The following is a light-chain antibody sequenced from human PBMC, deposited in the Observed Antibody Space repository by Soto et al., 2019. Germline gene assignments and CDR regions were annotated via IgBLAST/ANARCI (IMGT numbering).Light chain of an antibody. J-gene: IGKJ3*01. V-gene: IGKV1-5*01. CDR3: QQYQSYFLT. Sequence: DNQMTQSPSTLSASVGDRVTITCRASRSISRSLAWYQQKSGKAPKLLIYDASSLESGVPSRFSGSGFGTEFTLTISGLQPDDFATYYCQQYQSYFLTFGPGTTVDMK. CDR1: RSISRS. CDR2: DAS.